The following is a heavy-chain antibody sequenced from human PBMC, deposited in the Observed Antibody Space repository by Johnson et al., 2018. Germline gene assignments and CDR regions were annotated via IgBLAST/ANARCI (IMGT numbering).Heavy chain of an antibody. CDR1: GFTFSSYS. CDR2: ISSSSSTI. CDR3: AGDCTTIVGCYYYMDV. J-gene: IGHJ6*03. Sequence: VQLVESGGGLVQPGGSLRLSCAASGFTFSSYSMNWVRQAPGKGLEWVSHISSSSSTIDYADSVKGRFTISRDNAKNSLYLQMNSLRGEDTAVYYCAGDCTTIVGCYYYMDVWGKGTTVTVSS. V-gene: IGHV3-48*01. D-gene: IGHD3-22*01.